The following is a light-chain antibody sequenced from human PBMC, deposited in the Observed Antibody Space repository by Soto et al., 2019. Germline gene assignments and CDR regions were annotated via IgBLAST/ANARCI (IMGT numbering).Light chain of an antibody. CDR1: QSISNW. V-gene: IGKV1-5*01. Sequence: DIQMTQSPSTLSASVGDRVTITCRASQSISNWLAWYQQKPGKAPTLLIYDASTLESGVPSRFSGSGSGTEFALTISSLQPDDFATYYCQLYNSPLTFGGGTRWIS. CDR3: QLYNSPLT. CDR2: DAS. J-gene: IGKJ4*01.